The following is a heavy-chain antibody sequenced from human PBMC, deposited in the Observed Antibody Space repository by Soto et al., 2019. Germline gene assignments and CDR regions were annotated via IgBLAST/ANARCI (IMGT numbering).Heavy chain of an antibody. CDR1: GYTFTSYG. J-gene: IGHJ4*02. Sequence: ASVKVSCKASGYTFTSYGISWARQAPGQGLEWMGWISAYNGNTNYAQKLQGRVTMTTDTSTSTAYMELRSLRSDDTAVYYCARSAYYYDSSGYYYSVYFDYWGQGTLVTVSS. V-gene: IGHV1-18*04. D-gene: IGHD3-22*01. CDR3: ARSAYYYDSSGYYYSVYFDY. CDR2: ISAYNGNT.